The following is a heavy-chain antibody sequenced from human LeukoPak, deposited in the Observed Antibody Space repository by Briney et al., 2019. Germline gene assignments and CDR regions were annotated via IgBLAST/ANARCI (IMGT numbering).Heavy chain of an antibody. V-gene: IGHV4-34*01. J-gene: IGHJ6*03. CDR2: INHSGST. CDR1: GGSFSGYY. Sequence: PSETLSLTCAVYGGSFSGYYWSWIRQPPGKGLEWIGEINHSGSTNYNPSLKSRVTISVDTSKNQFSLKLSSVTAADTAVYYCASLAAAGTASYYYYMDVWGKGTTVTVSS. D-gene: IGHD6-13*01. CDR3: ASLAAAGTASYYYYMDV.